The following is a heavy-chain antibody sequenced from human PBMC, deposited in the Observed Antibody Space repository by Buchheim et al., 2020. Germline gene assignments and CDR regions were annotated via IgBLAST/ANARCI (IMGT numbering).Heavy chain of an antibody. V-gene: IGHV3-66*01. D-gene: IGHD4-17*01. CDR2: IYSGGST. CDR1: GYTVSSNY. J-gene: IGHJ4*02. Sequence: EVQLVESGGGLVQPGGSQRLSCAASGYTVSSNYMSWVRQAPGKGLVWVSVIYSGGSTYYADPVKGRFTIPRDNSKNTLYLQMNSLSAEDTAVCYCARVAFGDYGDYGGLDYWGQGTL. CDR3: ARVAFGDYGDYGGLDY.